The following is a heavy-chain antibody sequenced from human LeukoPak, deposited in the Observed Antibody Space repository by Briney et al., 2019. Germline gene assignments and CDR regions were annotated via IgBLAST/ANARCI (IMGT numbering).Heavy chain of an antibody. J-gene: IGHJ4*02. CDR1: GFTFSSYA. CDR3: ARGTSAPAAIKPDY. D-gene: IGHD2-2*01. V-gene: IGHV3-30*04. CDR2: ISYDGSNK. Sequence: GRSLRLSCAASGFTFSSYAMHWVRQAPGKGLEWVAVISYDGSNKYYADSVKGRFTISRDNSKNTLYLQMNSLRAEDTAVDYCARGTSAPAAIKPDYWGQGTLVTVSS.